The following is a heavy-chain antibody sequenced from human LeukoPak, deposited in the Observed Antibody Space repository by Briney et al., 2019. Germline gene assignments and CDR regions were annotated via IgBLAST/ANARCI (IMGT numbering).Heavy chain of an antibody. J-gene: IGHJ4*02. CDR3: AKDTGAYYDSSGYYDY. D-gene: IGHD3-22*01. V-gene: IGHV3-30*02. Sequence: GGSLRLSCAASGFTFSSYGMHWVRQAPGKGLEWVAFIRYDGSNKYYADSVKGRFTISRENSKNTLYLQMNSLRAEDTAVYYCAKDTGAYYDSSGYYDYWGQGTLVTVSS. CDR2: IRYDGSNK. CDR1: GFTFSSYG.